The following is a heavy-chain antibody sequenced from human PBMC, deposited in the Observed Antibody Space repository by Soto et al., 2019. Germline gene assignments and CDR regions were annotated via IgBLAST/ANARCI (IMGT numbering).Heavy chain of an antibody. J-gene: IGHJ6*01. CDR1: GFPFSSYA. CDR3: AKASATGKSDGMDV. V-gene: IGHV3-23*01. D-gene: IGHD7-27*01. Sequence: EVQLLESGGGLVQPGGSLRLSCVASGFPFSSYAMSWVRQTPGSGLECVSSISSGSNTYYTDSVRGRFTISRDNAKNSLYLQISSLRANATALYYCAKASATGKSDGMDVWGQGTTVSVSS. CDR2: ISSGSNT.